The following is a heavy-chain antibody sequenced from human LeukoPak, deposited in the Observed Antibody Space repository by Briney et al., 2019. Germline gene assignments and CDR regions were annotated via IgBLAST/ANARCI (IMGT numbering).Heavy chain of an antibody. CDR1: GGTFSSYA. J-gene: IGHJ6*03. CDR3: ARDYVASSTSVWSYYYLDV. V-gene: IGHV1-69*04. Sequence: GSSVTVSCTASGGTFSSYAISWVRQAPGQGLEWMGRIIPILGIANYAQKFQGRVTITADKSTNIAYMKLSSLRSEDTAVYYCARDYVASSTSVWSYYYLDVWGKGTTVTVSS. D-gene: IGHD2-2*01. CDR2: IIPILGIA.